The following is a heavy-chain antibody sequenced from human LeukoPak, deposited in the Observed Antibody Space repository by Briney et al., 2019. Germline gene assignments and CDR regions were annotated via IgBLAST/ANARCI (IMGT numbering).Heavy chain of an antibody. Sequence: GGSLRLSCAASGFTFSNYEMNWVRQAPGKGLEWVSYISNSGSTIYYADSVKGRFTISRDNAKNSLYLQMNSLRAEDTAVYYCARVPDGDGYNSPYFDYWGQGTLVTVSS. D-gene: IGHD5-24*01. CDR1: GFTFSNYE. V-gene: IGHV3-48*03. CDR2: ISNSGSTI. CDR3: ARVPDGDGYNSPYFDY. J-gene: IGHJ4*02.